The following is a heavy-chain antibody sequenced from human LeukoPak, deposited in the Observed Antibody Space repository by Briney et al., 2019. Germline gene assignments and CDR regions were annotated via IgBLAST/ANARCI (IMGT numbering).Heavy chain of an antibody. Sequence: GGSLRLSCAASGFTFSSYSMNWVRQAPGKGLEWVSSISSSSSYIYYADSVKGRFTISRDNAKNSLYLQMNSLRAEDTAVYYCARTGVRGGSYTHDYWGQGTLVTVSP. CDR1: GFTFSSYS. CDR2: ISSSSSYI. J-gene: IGHJ4*02. V-gene: IGHV3-21*01. D-gene: IGHD1-26*01. CDR3: ARTGVRGGSYTHDY.